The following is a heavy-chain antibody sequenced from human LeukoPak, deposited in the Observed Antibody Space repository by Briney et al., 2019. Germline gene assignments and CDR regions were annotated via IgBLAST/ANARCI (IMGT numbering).Heavy chain of an antibody. CDR2: IWYDGSNK. CDR1: GFTFSSYG. J-gene: IGHJ3*02. V-gene: IGHV3-33*01. Sequence: GGSLRLSCAASGFTFSSYGVHWVRQAPGKGLEWVAVIWYDGSNKYCADSVKGRFTISRDNSKNTLYLQMNSLRAEDTAVYYCAREKDYYDSSGAVGAFDIWGQGTMVTVSS. D-gene: IGHD3-22*01. CDR3: AREKDYYDSSGAVGAFDI.